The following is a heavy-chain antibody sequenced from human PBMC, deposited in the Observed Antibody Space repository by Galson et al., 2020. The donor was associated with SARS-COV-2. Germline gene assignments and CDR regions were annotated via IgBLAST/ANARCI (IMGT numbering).Heavy chain of an antibody. J-gene: IGHJ4*02. CDR1: GGSISSYY. CDR2: IYYSGTT. Sequence: ASETLSLSCSVSGGSISSYYWTWIRQPPGKGLEWIGYIYYSGTTNYNPSLASRVTISRDTSNNQFSLTLTSVTPADTAVYYCARDNAVTPRTFEYWGQGILVTVSS. D-gene: IGHD2-8*01. CDR3: ARDNAVTPRTFEY. V-gene: IGHV4-59*01.